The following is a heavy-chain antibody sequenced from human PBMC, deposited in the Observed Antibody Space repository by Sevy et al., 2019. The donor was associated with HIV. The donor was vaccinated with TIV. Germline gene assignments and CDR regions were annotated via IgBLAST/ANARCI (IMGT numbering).Heavy chain of an antibody. Sequence: GGSLRLSCAASGFTFDDYAMHWVRQAPGKGLEWVSGISWNSGSIGYADSVKGRFTISRDKAKNSLYLQMNSLRAEDTALYYCAKDVCTNGVCSTKYSSSWGGFDYWGQGTLVTVSS. CDR3: AKDVCTNGVCSTKYSSSWGGFDY. CDR1: GFTFDDYA. D-gene: IGHD2-8*01. CDR2: ISWNSGSI. V-gene: IGHV3-9*01. J-gene: IGHJ4*02.